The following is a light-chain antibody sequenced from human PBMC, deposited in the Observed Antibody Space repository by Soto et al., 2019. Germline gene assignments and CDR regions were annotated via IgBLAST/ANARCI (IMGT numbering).Light chain of an antibody. CDR1: SGDIGTYNR. Sequence: QSALTQPPSVSGSPGQSVTISCTGTSGDIGTYNRVSWYQQTPGKAPKVMIYEVSNRPSGVPDRFSGSQSGNTASLTISGLQAEDEADYYCSSYTTSTLVFGGGTKLTVL. V-gene: IGLV2-18*02. CDR3: SSYTTSTLV. CDR2: EVS. J-gene: IGLJ2*01.